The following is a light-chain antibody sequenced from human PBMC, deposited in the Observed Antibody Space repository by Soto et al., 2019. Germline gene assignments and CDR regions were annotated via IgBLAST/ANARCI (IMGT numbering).Light chain of an antibody. Sequence: DIQMTQSPSTLSASVGDRVTITCRASQSVSSWLAWYQQRQGNAPTLLIYKASSLESGVPSRFSGSGSGTEFTLTVSSLQLDDFATYYCPQYDSYPLTFGGGTKVEIK. CDR2: KAS. CDR3: PQYDSYPLT. CDR1: QSVSSW. J-gene: IGKJ4*01. V-gene: IGKV1-5*03.